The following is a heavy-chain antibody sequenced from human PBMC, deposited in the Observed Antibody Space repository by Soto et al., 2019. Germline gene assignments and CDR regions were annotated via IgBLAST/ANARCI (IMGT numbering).Heavy chain of an antibody. D-gene: IGHD2-2*01. J-gene: IGHJ5*02. V-gene: IGHV1-46*01. CDR1: GYTFTSYY. CDR3: ARDMGGRYCSSTSCYFPFDP. Sequence: ASVKVSCKASGYTFTSYYMHWVRQAPGQGLEWMGIINPSGGSTSYAQKFQGRVTMTRDTSTSTVYMELSSLRSEDTAVYYCARDMGGRYCSSTSCYFPFDPWGQGTLVTVSS. CDR2: INPSGGST.